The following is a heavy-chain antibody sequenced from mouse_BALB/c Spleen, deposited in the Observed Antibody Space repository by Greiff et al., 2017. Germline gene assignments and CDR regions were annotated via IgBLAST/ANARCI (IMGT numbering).Heavy chain of an antibody. CDR2: IDPENGDT. CDR1: GFNIKDYY. Sequence: VQLQQSGAELVRSGASVKLSCTASGFNIKDYYMHWVKQRPEQGLEWIGWIDPENGDTEYAPKFQGKATMTADTSSNTAYLQLSSLTSEDTAVYYCARGGVGYDAAYWGQGTLVTVSA. D-gene: IGHD2-2*01. V-gene: IGHV14-4*02. CDR3: ARGGVGYDAAY. J-gene: IGHJ3*01.